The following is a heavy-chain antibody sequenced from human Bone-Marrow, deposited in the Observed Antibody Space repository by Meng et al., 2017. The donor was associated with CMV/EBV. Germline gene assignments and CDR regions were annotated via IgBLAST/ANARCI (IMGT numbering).Heavy chain of an antibody. D-gene: IGHD2-2*01. J-gene: IGHJ4*02. Sequence: ASVKVSRKPSGYTVTGHFLCWVRQALGETLEWMGWVNPNNGDTYYTPKFQGRVTLTRDTPIRTAYMELRRMRSDDTDVYYCARFGSRDIVVVPALDYWGQGTLVTFSS. CDR2: VNPNNGDT. CDR3: ARFGSRDIVVVPALDY. CDR1: GYTVTGHF. V-gene: IGHV1-2*02.